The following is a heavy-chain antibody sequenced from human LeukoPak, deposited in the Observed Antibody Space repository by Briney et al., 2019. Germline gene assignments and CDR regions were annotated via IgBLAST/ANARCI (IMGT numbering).Heavy chain of an antibody. CDR3: ARSRLATITAGPFDY. Sequence: GASVKVSCKASGYTFSSYGITWVRQAPGQGLEWMGWISGDNGRTKYAQNFQGRVTMTTDTSTSTAYMELRSLRSDDTAIYFCARSRLATITAGPFDYWGRGTLVAVSS. CDR2: ISGDNGRT. D-gene: IGHD5-12*01. CDR1: GYTFSSYG. V-gene: IGHV1-18*01. J-gene: IGHJ4*02.